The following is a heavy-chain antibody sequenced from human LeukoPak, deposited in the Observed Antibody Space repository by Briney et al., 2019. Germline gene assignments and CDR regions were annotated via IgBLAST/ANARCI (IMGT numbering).Heavy chain of an antibody. CDR1: GYTFTSYD. Sequence: ASVKVSRKDSGYTFTSYDIDWVRQATGQGLEWMGWMNPNNGNTGYAQKFQGRVTMTRNTSISTAYMELSSLRSEDTAVYYCARGGIMASSSPMDYWGQGTLVTVSS. J-gene: IGHJ4*02. CDR3: ARGGIMASSSPMDY. CDR2: MNPNNGNT. V-gene: IGHV1-8*01. D-gene: IGHD6-13*01.